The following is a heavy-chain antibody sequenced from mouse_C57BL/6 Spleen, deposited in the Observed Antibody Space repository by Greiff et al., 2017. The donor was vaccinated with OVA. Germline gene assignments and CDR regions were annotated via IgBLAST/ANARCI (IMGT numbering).Heavy chain of an antibody. J-gene: IGHJ1*03. CDR3: ARGSTGRYCDV. D-gene: IGHD4-1*02. CDR2: IYPGGGYT. V-gene: IGHV1-63*01. Sequence: VQLQQSGAELVRPGTSVKMSCKASGYTFTNYWIGWAKQRPGHGLEWIGDIYPGGGYTNYNEKFKGKATLTADKSSSTAYMQFSSLTSEDSAIYYFARGSTGRYCDVWGTGTTVTVSS. CDR1: GYTFTNYW.